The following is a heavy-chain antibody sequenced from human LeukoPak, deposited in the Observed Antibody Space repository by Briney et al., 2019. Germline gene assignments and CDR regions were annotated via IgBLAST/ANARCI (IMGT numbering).Heavy chain of an antibody. D-gene: IGHD3-9*01. Sequence: SETLSLTCTVSGGSISSYYWSWIRQPPGKGLEWIGEINHSGSTNYNPSLKGRVTISVDTSKNQFSLKLSSVTAADTAVYYCARRTVLRYFDWLLSPFDYWGQGTLVTVSS. CDR2: INHSGST. CDR1: GGSISSYY. CDR3: ARRTVLRYFDWLLSPFDY. J-gene: IGHJ4*02. V-gene: IGHV4-34*01.